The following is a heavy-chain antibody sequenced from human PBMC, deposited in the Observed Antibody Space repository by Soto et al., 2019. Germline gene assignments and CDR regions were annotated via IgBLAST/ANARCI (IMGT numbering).Heavy chain of an antibody. CDR3: ASSGRNWNYGYYYYGMDV. J-gene: IGHJ6*02. CDR1: GFTFSSYS. CDR2: ISSSSSTI. V-gene: IGHV3-48*02. D-gene: IGHD1-7*01. Sequence: LRLSCAASGFTFSSYSMNWVRQAPGKGLEWVSYISSSSSTIYYADSVKGRFTISRDNAKNSLYLQMNSLRDEDTAVYYCASSGRNWNYGYYYYGMDVWGQGTTVTVSS.